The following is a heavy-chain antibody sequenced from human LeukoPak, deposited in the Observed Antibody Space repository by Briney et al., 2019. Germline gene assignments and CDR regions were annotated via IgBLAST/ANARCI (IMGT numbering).Heavy chain of an antibody. CDR1: GGSISSYY. CDR2: IYYSGST. J-gene: IGHJ4*02. V-gene: IGHV4-59*01. Sequence: PSETLSLTCTVSGGSISSYYWSWIRQPPGKGLEWIGYIYYSGSTNYNPFLKSRVTISVDTSKNQFSLKLSSVTAADTAVYYCARVRRELVDYWGQGTLVTVSS. CDR3: ARVRRELVDY. D-gene: IGHD1-1*01.